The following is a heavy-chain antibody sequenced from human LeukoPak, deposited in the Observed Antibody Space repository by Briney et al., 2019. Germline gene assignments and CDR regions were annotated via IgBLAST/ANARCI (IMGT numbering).Heavy chain of an antibody. J-gene: IGHJ1*01. Sequence: ASVKVSCKASGYTFTSYSISWVRQTPGQGLEWMGWISAYNGDTNSAQKLQGRGTMTTDTSTTTAYMELRSLRSDDTAVYYCARGLAVGATFQHWGQGTLVTVSS. CDR3: ARGLAVGATFQH. D-gene: IGHD1-26*01. V-gene: IGHV1-18*01. CDR1: GYTFTSYS. CDR2: ISAYNGDT.